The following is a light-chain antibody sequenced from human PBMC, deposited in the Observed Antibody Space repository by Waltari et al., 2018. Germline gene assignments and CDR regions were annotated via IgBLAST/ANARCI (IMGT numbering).Light chain of an antibody. CDR1: NIESKS. CDR2: YDS. Sequence: SYVLTRPPSVSVAPGKTASITCGGNNIESKSVHWYQQKPGQAPILVISYDSDRPSGIPERFSGSNSGNTATLTISRVEAGDEADYYCQVWDANTDPGVFGTGTEVTVL. CDR3: QVWDANTDPGV. V-gene: IGLV3-21*04. J-gene: IGLJ1*01.